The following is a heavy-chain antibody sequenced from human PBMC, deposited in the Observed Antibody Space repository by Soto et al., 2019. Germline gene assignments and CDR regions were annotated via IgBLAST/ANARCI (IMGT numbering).Heavy chain of an antibody. V-gene: IGHV3-23*01. D-gene: IGHD2-2*01. CDR1: GFTFRSYA. J-gene: IGHJ4*02. CDR3: AKVSRASYCSSPSCYFAF. CDR2: ISGSGGST. Sequence: GGYLRLSCAASGFTFRSYAMSWVRQAPGKGLEWVSAISGSGGSTYYADSVKGRFIISRDNSKNTLYLQMNSLRAEDTAVYYCAKVSRASYCSSPSCYFAFWGQGSLVIVSS.